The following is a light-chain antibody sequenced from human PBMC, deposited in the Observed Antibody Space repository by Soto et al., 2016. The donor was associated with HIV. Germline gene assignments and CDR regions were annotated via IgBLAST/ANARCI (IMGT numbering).Light chain of an antibody. CDR3: QKYDGAPWT. Sequence: IQLTQSPSTLSASVGDRVTITCRASQGINNYLAWYQQKPGKVPKLLIYATSTLQSGVPSRFSGSGSATGFTLTISSLQPEDVATYYCQKYDGAPWTFGQGTKVEIK. V-gene: IGKV1-27*01. J-gene: IGKJ1*01. CDR2: ATS. CDR1: QGINNY.